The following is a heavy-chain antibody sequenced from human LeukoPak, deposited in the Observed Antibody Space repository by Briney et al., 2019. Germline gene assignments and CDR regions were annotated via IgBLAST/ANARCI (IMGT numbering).Heavy chain of an antibody. D-gene: IGHD3-22*01. CDR3: ASLDSSGYYPYYYYYMDV. Sequence: ETLSLTCSVSGGSISSYYWGWVRQAPGKGLEWVANIKQDGSEKYYVDSVKGRFTISRDNAKKSLYLQMNSLRAEDTAVYYCASLDSSGYYPYYYYYMDVWGKGTTVTVSS. CDR2: IKQDGSEK. V-gene: IGHV3-7*01. CDR1: GGSISSYY. J-gene: IGHJ6*03.